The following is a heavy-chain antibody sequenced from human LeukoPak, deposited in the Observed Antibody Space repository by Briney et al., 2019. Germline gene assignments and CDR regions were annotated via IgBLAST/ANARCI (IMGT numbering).Heavy chain of an antibody. CDR1: GGSISSGSYY. CDR2: IYYSGST. Sequence: SETLSLTCTVSGGSISSGSYYWGWIRQPPGKGLEWIANIYYSGSTYYNPSLKSRVTISADTSKNQFSLKLSSVTAADTAVYYCARHVRYYDILTGYSSGNWFDPWGQGTLVTVSS. CDR3: ARHVRYYDILTGYSSGNWFDP. J-gene: IGHJ5*02. D-gene: IGHD3-9*01. V-gene: IGHV4-39*01.